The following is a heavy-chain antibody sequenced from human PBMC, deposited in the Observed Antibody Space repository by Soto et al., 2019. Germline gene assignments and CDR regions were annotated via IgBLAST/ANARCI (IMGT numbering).Heavy chain of an antibody. CDR1: GYTFNTYG. J-gene: IGHJ5*02. D-gene: IGHD3-3*01. Sequence: ASVKVSCQTSGYTFNTYGINWVRQAPGQGLELMGWISAYDGKTTYAEKFQGRVTLTTDTSTCTAYMELRSLRSDDTAIYFCARDPHEFWKSYWFDPWGQGTPVTVSS. V-gene: IGHV1-18*01. CDR3: ARDPHEFWKSYWFDP. CDR2: ISAYDGKT.